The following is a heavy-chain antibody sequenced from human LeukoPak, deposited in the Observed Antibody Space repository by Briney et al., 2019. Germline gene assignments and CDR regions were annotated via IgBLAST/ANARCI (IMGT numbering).Heavy chain of an antibody. CDR2: IKHDGSEI. J-gene: IGHJ4*02. D-gene: IGHD1-26*01. V-gene: IGHV3-7*01. Sequence: PGGSLRLSCAASGFTFSSYWMSWFRQAPGKGLEWVANIKHDGSEIHYVDSVKGRFTISRDNAKNSLCLQMNGLRADDTAVYYCARYLNSGPEDYWGQGTLVTVSS. CDR3: ARYLNSGPEDY. CDR1: GFTFSSYW.